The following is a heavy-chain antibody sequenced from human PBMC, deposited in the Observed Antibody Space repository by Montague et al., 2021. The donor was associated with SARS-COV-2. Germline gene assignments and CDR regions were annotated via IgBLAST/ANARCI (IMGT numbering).Heavy chain of an antibody. V-gene: IGHV3-23*05. D-gene: IGHD4-17*01. J-gene: IGHJ2*01. CDR3: ARNKGASAVTYFWYFDL. CDR1: GFTFGTYA. CDR2: MPGSASSS. Sequence: SLRLSCAASGFTFGTYAMTWVRQLPGKGLEWVSSMPGSASSSYYGDSMKGRFTISRDNSKNTLYLQINNLRGEDTALYFCARNKGASAVTYFWYFDLWGQGTPVTVSS.